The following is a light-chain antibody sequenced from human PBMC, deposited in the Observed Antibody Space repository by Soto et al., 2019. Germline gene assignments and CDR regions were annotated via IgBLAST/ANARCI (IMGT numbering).Light chain of an antibody. CDR2: AAS. J-gene: IGKJ1*01. CDR1: ETIARY. Sequence: DIQLTQSPSSLSASVGDRVTITCRASETIARYLNWYQQKPGKAPNLLIYAASTLKSGFPSRFSGTGSGTDFTLTISRLQPEDFAPYYCQQTYNPPRTFGQGTKV. CDR3: QQTYNPPRT. V-gene: IGKV1-39*01.